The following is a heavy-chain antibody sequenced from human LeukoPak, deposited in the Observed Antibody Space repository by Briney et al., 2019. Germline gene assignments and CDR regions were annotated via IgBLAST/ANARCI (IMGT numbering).Heavy chain of an antibody. CDR3: ARINRYSGSNSYYFDY. V-gene: IGHV2-70*11. J-gene: IGHJ4*02. CDR2: IDWDDDK. CDR1: GFSLSTSGMC. Sequence: SGPTLVNPTQTLTLTCTFSGFSLSTSGMCVSWIRQPPGKALEWLARIDWDDDKYYSTSLKTRLTISKDTSKNQVVLTMTNMDPVDTATYYCARINRYSGSNSYYFDYWGQGTLVTASS. D-gene: IGHD1-26*01.